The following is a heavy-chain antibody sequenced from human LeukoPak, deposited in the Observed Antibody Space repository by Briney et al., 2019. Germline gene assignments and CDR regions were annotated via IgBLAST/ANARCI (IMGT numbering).Heavy chain of an antibody. V-gene: IGHV4-39*01. J-gene: IGHJ6*03. CDR1: GGSIGSSSYY. CDR2: IYYSGST. D-gene: IGHD6-19*01. Sequence: PSETLSLTCTVSGGSIGSSSYYWGWIRQPPGEGLEWLGRIYYSGSTYYTPSLKSRVTISVDTSKNQFSLKLSSVTAADTAVYYCARHVHSSGWPTYYYYMDVGGKGTTVTVSS. CDR3: ARHVHSSGWPTYYYYMDV.